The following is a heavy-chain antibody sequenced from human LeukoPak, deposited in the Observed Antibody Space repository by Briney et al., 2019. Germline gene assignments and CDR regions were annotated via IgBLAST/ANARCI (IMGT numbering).Heavy chain of an antibody. CDR3: ARGGLVSGPYYFDY. V-gene: IGHV1-8*02. J-gene: IGHJ4*02. CDR2: INSNNGNT. Sequence: ASVKVSCKTSGYTFTDYNMHWVRQATGQGLEWMGWINSNNGNTGYAQKFQDRFTMTRDTFISTVYMELSSLRSEDTAAYYCARGGLVSGPYYFDYWGQGTLVTVSS. D-gene: IGHD5/OR15-5a*01. CDR1: GYTFTDYN.